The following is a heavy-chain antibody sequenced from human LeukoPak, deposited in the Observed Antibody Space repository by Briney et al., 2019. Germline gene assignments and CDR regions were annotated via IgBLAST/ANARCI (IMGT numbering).Heavy chain of an antibody. CDR2: INYDGHT. CDR3: AVLMRHYGIDV. D-gene: IGHD3-9*01. J-gene: IGHJ6*02. V-gene: IGHV4-34*01. CDR1: GGSLSGNY. Sequence: SETLSLTCAVHGGSLSGNYWNWIRQTPGKGPEWLGDINYDGHTNYNPSLESRLTISVDSSKNQFALTLRSVTAADAAVYYCAVLMRHYGIDVRGQGTTVTVSS.